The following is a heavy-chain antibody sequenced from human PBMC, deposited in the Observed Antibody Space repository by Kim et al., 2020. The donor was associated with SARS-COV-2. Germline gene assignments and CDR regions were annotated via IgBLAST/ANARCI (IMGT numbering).Heavy chain of an antibody. Sequence: ASVKVSCKASGYTFTSYAMHWVRQAPGQRLEWMGWINAGNGNTKYSQKFQGRVTITRDTSASTAYMELSSLRSEDTAVYYCARAPFGGAAAPIPNWFDPWGQGTLVTVSS. CDR3: ARAPFGGAAAPIPNWFDP. J-gene: IGHJ5*02. CDR1: GYTFTSYA. D-gene: IGHD3-16*01. CDR2: INAGNGNT. V-gene: IGHV1-3*01.